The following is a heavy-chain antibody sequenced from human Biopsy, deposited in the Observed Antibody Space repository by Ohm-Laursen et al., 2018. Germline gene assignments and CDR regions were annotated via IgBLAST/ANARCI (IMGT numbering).Heavy chain of an antibody. V-gene: IGHV4-39*01. CDR1: GGSISNNNYY. Sequence: TLSLTCPVSGGSISNNNYYWGWLRQPPGKGLEWIGSIFYRGSTHYKPSLKGRVNISVDTSKNQFSLKLNSVTAADTAVYYRARRLPLRGYAFDVWGQGTLVTVSS. D-gene: IGHD3-10*01. J-gene: IGHJ3*01. CDR3: ARRLPLRGYAFDV. CDR2: IFYRGST.